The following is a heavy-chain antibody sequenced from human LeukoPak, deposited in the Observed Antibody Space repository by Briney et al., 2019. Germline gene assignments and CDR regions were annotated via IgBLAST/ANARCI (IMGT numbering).Heavy chain of an antibody. CDR2: IKQDGSEK. CDR1: GFTFSSYW. CDR3: ARDGSLLWFGELFYDY. J-gene: IGHJ4*02. Sequence: GGSLRLSCAASGFTFSSYWMSWVRQAPGKGLEWVANIKQDGSEKDYVDSVKGRFTISRDNAKNSLYLQMNSLRAEDTAVYYCARDGSLLWFGELFYDYWGQGTLVTVSS. V-gene: IGHV3-7*01. D-gene: IGHD3-10*01.